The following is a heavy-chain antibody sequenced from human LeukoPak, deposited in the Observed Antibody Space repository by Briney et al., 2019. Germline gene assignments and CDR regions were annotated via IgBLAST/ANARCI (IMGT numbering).Heavy chain of an antibody. CDR1: GFTFSSYA. CDR3: AKDAFYGSGSYPYYFDY. V-gene: IGHV3-23*01. D-gene: IGHD3-10*01. Sequence: GGSLRLSRAASGFTFSSYAMSWVRQAPGKGLEWVSGISGSGGSTYYADSVKGRFTISRDNSKNTLYLQMNSLRAEDTAIYYCAKDAFYGSGSYPYYFDYWGQGTLVTVSS. J-gene: IGHJ4*02. CDR2: ISGSGGST.